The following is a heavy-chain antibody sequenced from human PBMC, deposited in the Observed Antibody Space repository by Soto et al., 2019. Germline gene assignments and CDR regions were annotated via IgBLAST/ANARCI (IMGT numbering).Heavy chain of an antibody. Sequence: SVKVSCKASGGTFSSYAISWVRQAPGQGLEWMGGIIPIFGTANYAQKFQGRVTITADESTSTAYMELSSLRSEDTAVYYCARGGDIQSSGYLDAFDIWGQGTMVTVSS. CDR2: IIPIFGTA. CDR1: GGTFSSYA. V-gene: IGHV1-69*13. D-gene: IGHD3-22*01. CDR3: ARGGDIQSSGYLDAFDI. J-gene: IGHJ3*02.